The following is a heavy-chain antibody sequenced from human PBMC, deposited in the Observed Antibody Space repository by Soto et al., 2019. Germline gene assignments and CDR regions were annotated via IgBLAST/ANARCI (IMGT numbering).Heavy chain of an antibody. J-gene: IGHJ3*02. CDR1: GFICSSYD. CDR2: ILVGGSP. V-gene: IGHV3-23*01. D-gene: IGHD1-1*01. Sequence: HPGGSLRLSCAVSGFICSSYDMSWVRQAPGKGLEWVSTILVGGSPHYEDSVKGRFTISRDTSKNTVYLQMNSLTAGDTAVYYCAKATATSGGAFEIYGQGAMVTV. CDR3: AKATATSGGAFEI.